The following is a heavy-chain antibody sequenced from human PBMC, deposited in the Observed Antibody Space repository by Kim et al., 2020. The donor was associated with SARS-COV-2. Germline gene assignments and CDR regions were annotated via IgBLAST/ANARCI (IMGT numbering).Heavy chain of an antibody. V-gene: IGHV3-30*18. CDR3: AKVWRGSYLGPQLEFDY. Sequence: GGSLRLSCAASGFTFSSYGMHWVRQAPGKGLEWVAVISYDGSNKYYADSVKGRFTISRDNSKNTLYLQMNSLRAEDTAVYYCAKVWRGSYLGPQLEFDYWGQGTLVTVSS. D-gene: IGHD1-26*01. J-gene: IGHJ4*02. CDR2: ISYDGSNK. CDR1: GFTFSSYG.